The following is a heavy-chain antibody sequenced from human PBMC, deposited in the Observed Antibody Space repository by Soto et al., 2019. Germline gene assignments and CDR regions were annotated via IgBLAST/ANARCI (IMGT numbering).Heavy chain of an antibody. D-gene: IGHD3-16*01. V-gene: IGHV3-48*02. J-gene: IGHJ5*02. Sequence: PGGSLRLSCAASGFTFTSYSMNWVRQAPGQGLEWVSYITSKSNTIKYADSVKGRFTVSRDNAKNSLYLQLNSLGDEDTAVYYCAREMGACSDSSCYPGPYDSWGQGTLVTVSS. CDR3: AREMGACSDSSCYPGPYDS. CDR1: GFTFTSYS. CDR2: ITSKSNTI.